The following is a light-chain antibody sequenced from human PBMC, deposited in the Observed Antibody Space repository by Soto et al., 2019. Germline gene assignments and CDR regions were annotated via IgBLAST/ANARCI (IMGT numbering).Light chain of an antibody. V-gene: IGKV3-15*01. Sequence: EIVMTQSPATLSVSPGERVTLSCRASQSVSSNLAWYQQKPGQAPRLLIYGASTRATGIPARFSGSGSGTEFTLTISSLQSEDFAVYYCQQYNNWPFFTFGGGTKVEIK. CDR1: QSVSSN. CDR3: QQYNNWPFFT. J-gene: IGKJ4*01. CDR2: GAS.